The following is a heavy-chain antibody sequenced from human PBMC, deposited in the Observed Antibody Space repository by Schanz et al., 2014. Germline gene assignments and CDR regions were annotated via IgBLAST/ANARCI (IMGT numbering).Heavy chain of an antibody. V-gene: IGHV4-4*02. CDR2: INNSGST. Sequence: QVQLQESGPGLVKPSGTLSLTCAVSGGFISSINWWSWVRQSPGTGLEWIGEINNSGSTNYNPSLKSRVTISLDKAKSQFPLTLNAVTAADTAVYYCARDQSPYTNSSDVRYFDYWGQGSLVTVSS. CDR3: ARDQSPYTNSSDVRYFDY. J-gene: IGHJ4*02. D-gene: IGHD6-6*01. CDR1: GGFISSINW.